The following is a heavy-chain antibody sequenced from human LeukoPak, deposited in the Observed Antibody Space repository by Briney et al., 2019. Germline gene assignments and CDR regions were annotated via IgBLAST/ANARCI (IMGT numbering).Heavy chain of an antibody. CDR3: ARDNPPWGGDANWFDP. J-gene: IGHJ5*02. D-gene: IGHD2-21*02. Sequence: SGTLSLTCAVSGGSISSSSYYWGWIRQPPGKGLEWIGSIYYSGSTYYNPSLKSRVTISVDTSKNQFSLKLSSVTAADTAMYYCARDNPPWGGDANWFDPWGQGTLVTVSS. V-gene: IGHV4-39*07. CDR1: GGSISSSSYY. CDR2: IYYSGST.